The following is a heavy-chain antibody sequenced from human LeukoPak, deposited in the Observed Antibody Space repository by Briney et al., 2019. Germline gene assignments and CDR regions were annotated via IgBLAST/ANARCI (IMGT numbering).Heavy chain of an antibody. CDR3: ARAGGISPFDY. D-gene: IGHD4-23*01. V-gene: IGHV4-31*03. J-gene: IGHJ4*02. CDR2: IYHSGTT. CDR1: GGSISSGISY. Sequence: PPQTLSLTCTVSGGSISSGISYWSWIRQRPGQGLEWIGYIYHSGTTYYSPSLKSRVTISVDTSKNQFSLKLSSVTAADTAVYYCARAGGISPFDYWGQGTLVTVSS.